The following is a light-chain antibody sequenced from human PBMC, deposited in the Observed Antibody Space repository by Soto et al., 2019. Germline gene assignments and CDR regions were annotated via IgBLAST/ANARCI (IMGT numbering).Light chain of an antibody. J-gene: IGKJ2*01. CDR2: GAS. Sequence: EIVLTQSPGTPSLSPGERATLSCRASQSLSSSYLAWYQQKPGQAPRLLIYGASSRATGIPDRFSGSRSGTGFTLTISRLEPEDFAVYYCQQYGGSPPYTFGQGTKVEIK. CDR1: QSLSSSY. CDR3: QQYGGSPPYT. V-gene: IGKV3-20*01.